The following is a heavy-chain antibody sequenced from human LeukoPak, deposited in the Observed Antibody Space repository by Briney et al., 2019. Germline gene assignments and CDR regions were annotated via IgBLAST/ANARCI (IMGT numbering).Heavy chain of an antibody. D-gene: IGHD3-22*01. CDR1: GYSISSGYY. Sequence: SETLSLTCTVSGYSISSGYYWGWIRQPPGKGLEWIGSMYHTGSTYYNPSLKSRVTISVDTSKNQFSLKLSSVTAADTAVYYCAQSYDSSGFYNYWGQGTLVTVSS. CDR3: AQSYDSSGFYNY. V-gene: IGHV4-38-2*02. CDR2: MYHTGST. J-gene: IGHJ4*02.